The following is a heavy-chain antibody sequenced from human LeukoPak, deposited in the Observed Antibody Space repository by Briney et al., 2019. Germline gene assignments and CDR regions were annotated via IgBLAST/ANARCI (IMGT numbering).Heavy chain of an antibody. V-gene: IGHV3-20*04. CDR3: ARASGTTAYYYYYYMDV. CDR1: GFTFSSYA. CDR2: INWNGGST. Sequence: GGSLRLSCAASGFTFSSYAMSWVRQAPGKGLEWVSGINWNGGSTGYADSVKGRFTISRDNAKNSLYLQMNSLRAEDTALYYCARASGTTAYYYYYYMDVGGKGTTVSVSS. D-gene: IGHD1-1*01. J-gene: IGHJ6*03.